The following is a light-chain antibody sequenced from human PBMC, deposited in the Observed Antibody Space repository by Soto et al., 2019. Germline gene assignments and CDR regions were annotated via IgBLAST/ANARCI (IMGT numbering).Light chain of an antibody. CDR2: GAS. CDR1: QSVSSN. V-gene: IGKV3-15*01. J-gene: IGKJ2*01. Sequence: EIVMTQSPATLSVSPGETATLSFMASQSVSSNLAWYQQKPGQAPSLLIYGASTRATDIPPRFSGSRSGTEFTLTISSLQSEDFAVYYCQQYYNWPPYTFGQGTKVDIK. CDR3: QQYYNWPPYT.